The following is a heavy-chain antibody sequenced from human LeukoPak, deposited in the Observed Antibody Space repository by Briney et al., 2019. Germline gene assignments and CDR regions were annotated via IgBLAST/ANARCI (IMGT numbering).Heavy chain of an antibody. CDR1: GFTFSSYW. V-gene: IGHV3-7*01. CDR3: TRGNGGNSPFDY. Sequence: GGSLRLSCAASGFTFSSYWMNWARQAPGKGLEWVASINHNGNVNYYVDSVKGRFTISRDNAENTLYLQMNSLRAEDTAVYYCTRGNGGNSPFDYWGQGTLVTVSS. CDR2: INHNGNVN. J-gene: IGHJ4*02. D-gene: IGHD4-23*01.